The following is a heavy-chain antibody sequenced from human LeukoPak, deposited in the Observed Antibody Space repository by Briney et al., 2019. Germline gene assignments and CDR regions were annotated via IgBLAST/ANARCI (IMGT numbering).Heavy chain of an antibody. D-gene: IGHD6-19*01. CDR2: IYTSGST. CDR1: GGSISSYY. V-gene: IGHV4-4*07. CDR3: AREKGIAVARTLSDWFDP. J-gene: IGHJ5*02. Sequence: PSETLSLTCTVSGGSISSYYWSWIRQPAGEGLEWIGRIYTSGSTNYNPSLKRRVTISVDTSKNQFSLKLSSVTAAGTAVYYCAREKGIAVARTLSDWFDPWGQGTLVTVSS.